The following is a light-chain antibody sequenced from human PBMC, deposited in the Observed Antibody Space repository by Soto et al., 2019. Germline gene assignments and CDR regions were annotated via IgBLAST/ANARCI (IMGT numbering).Light chain of an antibody. CDR3: SSYTSSSPPYA. CDR2: EVS. V-gene: IGLV2-18*02. CDR1: SSDVGSYNR. Sequence: QSALTQPPSVSGSPGQSVTISCTGTSSDVGSYNRVSWYQQPPGTAPKLMIYEVSNRPSGVPDRFSGSKSGNTASLTISGLQAEDEADYYCSSYTSSSPPYAFGTGTKVTVL. J-gene: IGLJ1*01.